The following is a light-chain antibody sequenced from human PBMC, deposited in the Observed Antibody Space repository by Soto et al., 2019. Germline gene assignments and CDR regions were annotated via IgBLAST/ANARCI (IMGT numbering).Light chain of an antibody. Sequence: DIQMPQSPSTLSASVGDRVTITCRASQNIRSWMAWYQQKPGKAPRLLIYKASSLQSGVPSRFSGSGSGTEFTLTISSLQPDDSATYYCQQYDSYSTFGGGTKVDNK. CDR3: QQYDSYST. CDR1: QNIRSW. J-gene: IGKJ4*01. CDR2: KAS. V-gene: IGKV1-5*03.